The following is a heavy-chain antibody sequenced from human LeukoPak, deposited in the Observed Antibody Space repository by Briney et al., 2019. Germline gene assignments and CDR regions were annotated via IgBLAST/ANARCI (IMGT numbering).Heavy chain of an antibody. CDR1: GFTLSNYG. Sequence: GRSLKLSCAASGFTLSNYGVHWVPEAPGKVLECVAAISKYGDNKYYAYYVTGFFTISTDNSKITLYLQMNSLRTEDTAVYYCARYPNTYYCSNPTGYFIYWGQGTLVTVSS. J-gene: IGHJ4*02. CDR2: ISKYGDNK. CDR3: ARYPNTYYCSNPTGYFIY. D-gene: IGHD2-8*01. V-gene: IGHV3-30*03.